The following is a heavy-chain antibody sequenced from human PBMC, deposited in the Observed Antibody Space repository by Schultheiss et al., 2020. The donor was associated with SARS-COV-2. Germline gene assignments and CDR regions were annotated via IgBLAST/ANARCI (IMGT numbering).Heavy chain of an antibody. CDR1: GFTFSSYG. J-gene: IGHJ4*02. CDR2: IWYDGSNK. CDR3: ARVAPAAILGYFDY. Sequence: GGSLRLSCAASGFTFSSYGMHWVRQAPGKGLEWVAVIWYDGSNKYYADSVKGRFTISRDNSKNTLYLQMNSLRAEDTAVYYCARVAPAAILGYFDYWGQGTLVTVSS. D-gene: IGHD2-2*02. V-gene: IGHV3-33*01.